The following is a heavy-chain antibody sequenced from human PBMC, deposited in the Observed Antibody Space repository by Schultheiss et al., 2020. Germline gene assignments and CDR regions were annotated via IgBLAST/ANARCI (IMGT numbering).Heavy chain of an antibody. V-gene: IGHV4-34*01. J-gene: IGHJ2*01. Sequence: SETLSLTCGVSGGSFSAFYWSGIRQPPGKGLEWTGEINDSGSALCNPSLKSRVIMSVDTSKNQFSLKLSSVTAADTAVYYCARRCYGRCGWYFDLWGRGILVTVSS. CDR3: ARRCYGRCGWYFDL. CDR1: GGSFSAFY. D-gene: IGHD3-16*01. CDR2: INDSGSA.